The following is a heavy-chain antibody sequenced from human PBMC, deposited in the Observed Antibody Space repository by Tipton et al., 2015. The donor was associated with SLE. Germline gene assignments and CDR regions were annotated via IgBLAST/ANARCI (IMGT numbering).Heavy chain of an antibody. CDR2: INPNGGST. CDR1: GYTFTSYS. Sequence: QVQLVQSGAEVRKPGASVKVSCKASGYTFTSYSLNWVRQAPGQGLEWMGIINPNGGSTSYAQKFQGRVTMTRDTSTSTVYMELSSLRSDDTAVYYCAREATAMGPFDYWGQGTLVTVSS. J-gene: IGHJ4*02. CDR3: AREATAMGPFDY. V-gene: IGHV1-46*01. D-gene: IGHD5-18*01.